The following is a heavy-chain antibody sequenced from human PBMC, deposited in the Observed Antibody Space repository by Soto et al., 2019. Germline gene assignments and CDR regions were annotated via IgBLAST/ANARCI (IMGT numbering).Heavy chain of an antibody. V-gene: IGHV3-15*01. Sequence: GGSLRLSCAASGFTFSNAWMSWVRQAPGKGLEWVGRIKSKTDGGTTDYAAPVKGRFTISSDDSKNTLYLQMNSLKTEDTAVYYCTTESWYYDSSGYDYWGQGTLVTVSS. CDR3: TTESWYYDSSGYDY. CDR2: IKSKTDGGTT. CDR1: GFTFSNAW. J-gene: IGHJ4*02. D-gene: IGHD3-22*01.